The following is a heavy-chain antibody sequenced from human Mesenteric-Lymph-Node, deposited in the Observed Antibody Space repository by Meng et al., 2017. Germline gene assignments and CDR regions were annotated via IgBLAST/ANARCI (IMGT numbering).Heavy chain of an antibody. CDR2: ISAYNGNT. CDR3: ARSGGATVTTRNNWFDP. D-gene: IGHD4-17*01. CDR1: GYTFTSYG. V-gene: IGHV1-18*01. J-gene: IGHJ5*02. Sequence: QGHLVQSGAEVQKPGASVKVSCKASGYTFTSYGISWVRQAPGQGLEWMGWISAYNGNTNYAQKLQGRVTMTTDTSTSTAYMELRSLRSDDTAVYYCARSGGATVTTRNNWFDPWGQGTLVTVSS.